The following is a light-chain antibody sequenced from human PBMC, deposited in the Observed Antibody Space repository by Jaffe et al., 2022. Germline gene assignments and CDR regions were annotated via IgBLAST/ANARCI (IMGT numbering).Light chain of an antibody. V-gene: IGKV2-30*02. CDR2: NVS. Sequence: DVVMTQSPLSLSVTLGQPASISCRSSQSLVHSDGNTYLNWFQQRPGQSPRRLIYNVSKRDSGVPDRFSGSGSGTDFTLKISRVEAEDVGVYYCMQGTVLWTFGQGTKVEVK. J-gene: IGKJ1*01. CDR1: QSLVHSDGNTY. CDR3: MQGTVLWT.